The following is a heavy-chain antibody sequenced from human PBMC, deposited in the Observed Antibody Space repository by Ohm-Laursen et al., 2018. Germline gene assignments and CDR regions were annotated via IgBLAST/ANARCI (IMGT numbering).Heavy chain of an antibody. CDR1: GFTFSSCA. J-gene: IGHJ4*02. CDR2: VGATGGST. Sequence: GSLRLSCAASGFTFSSCAMTWVRQAPGKGLEWVSGVGATGGSTYYADSVKGRFTISRDNSKNTLYLQMNSLRAEDTAVYYCAKDGGYGDFTPLDYWGQGTLVTVSS. D-gene: IGHD4-17*01. CDR3: AKDGGYGDFTPLDY. V-gene: IGHV3-23*01.